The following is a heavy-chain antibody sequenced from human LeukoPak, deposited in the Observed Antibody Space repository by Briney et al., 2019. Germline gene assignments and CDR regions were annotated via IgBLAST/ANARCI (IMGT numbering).Heavy chain of an antibody. D-gene: IGHD2-2*01. CDR2: IYYSGST. CDR3: ARHERGIIVVVPAAIGY. Sequence: SETLSLTSTVSGGSTSSSSNYWGWFRQPPGTGLEWIGRIYYSGSTYYNPSLKSRVTISVDTSKNQFSLKLSSVTAADTAVYYCARHERGIIVVVPAAIGYWGQGTLVTVSS. CDR1: GGSTSSSSNY. V-gene: IGHV4-39*01. J-gene: IGHJ4*02.